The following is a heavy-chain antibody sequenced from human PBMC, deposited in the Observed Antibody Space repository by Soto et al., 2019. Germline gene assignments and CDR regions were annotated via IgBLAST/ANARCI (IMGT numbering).Heavy chain of an antibody. CDR2: LSYDGSNT. CDR1: GFTFSSYG. V-gene: IGHV3-30*18. Sequence: QVQLVESGGGVVQPGRSLRLSCVASGFTFSSYGMHWVRQAPGKGLEWVAILSYDGSNTYYADSVKGRLTISRDNSKNTVYLQMNSLRAEDTSVYYCAKEGGLSGSYYISSSYYFDYWGQGTLVTVSS. D-gene: IGHD1-26*01. CDR3: AKEGGLSGSYYISSSYYFDY. J-gene: IGHJ4*02.